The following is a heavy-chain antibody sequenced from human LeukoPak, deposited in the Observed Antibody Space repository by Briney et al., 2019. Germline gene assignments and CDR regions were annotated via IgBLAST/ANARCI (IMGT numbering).Heavy chain of an antibody. CDR2: ISYDGSNK. J-gene: IGHJ4*02. D-gene: IGHD6-6*01. CDR3: ARGEGSSEYSSSY. V-gene: IGHV3-30-3*01. CDR1: GFTVSSNY. Sequence: PGGSLRLSCAASGFTVSSNYMSWVRQAPGKGLEWVAVISYDGSNKYYADSVKGRFTISRDNSKNTLYLQMNSLRAEDTAVYYCARGEGSSEYSSSYWGQGTLVTVSS.